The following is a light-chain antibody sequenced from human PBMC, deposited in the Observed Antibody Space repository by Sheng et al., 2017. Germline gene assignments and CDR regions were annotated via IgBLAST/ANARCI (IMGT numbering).Light chain of an antibody. CDR1: SSDVGGHDH. Sequence: QTAPTQPPSASGSPGQSVTISCTGTSSDVGGHDHVSWFQRQPGKAPKLIIYEGNKRPSGVPDRFSGSKSGNTASLAVSGLQAEDEADYYCSSYASSGNYVFGTGTKVTVL. CDR3: SSYASSGNYV. J-gene: IGLJ1*01. CDR2: EGN. V-gene: IGLV2-8*01.